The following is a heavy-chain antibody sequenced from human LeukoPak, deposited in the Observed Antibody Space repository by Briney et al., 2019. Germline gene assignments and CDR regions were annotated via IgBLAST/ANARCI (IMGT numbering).Heavy chain of an antibody. V-gene: IGHV3-73*01. D-gene: IGHD2-2*01. CDR1: GFIFSGAA. J-gene: IGHJ6*03. CDR3: ARTPYSSTSCRAGYYYYYMDV. CDR2: IRSKVNYHAT. Sequence: GGSLRLSCAASGFIFSGAAVHWVRQASGKGLEWVGRIRSKVNYHATEYTASVRGRFTISRDDSKNTAYLQMNSLRVEDTAVYYCARTPYSSTSCRAGYYYYYMDVWGKGTTVTVSS.